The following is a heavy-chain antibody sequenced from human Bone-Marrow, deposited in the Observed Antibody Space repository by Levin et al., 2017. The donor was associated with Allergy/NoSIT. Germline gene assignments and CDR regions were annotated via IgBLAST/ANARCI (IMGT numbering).Heavy chain of an antibody. D-gene: IGHD2-21*02. CDR3: ARDSPRGAVVTPVDV. V-gene: IGHV4-39*02. J-gene: IGHJ6*02. CDR1: GDSISSSTYF. Sequence: PSETLSLSCTVSGDSISSSTYFWGWVRQPPGKALEWIGSFYYSGSTKYNPSLESRVTISVDTSKNQFSLRLNSVTGADTAVYYCARDSPRGAVVTPVDVWGQGTTVTVSS. CDR2: FYYSGST.